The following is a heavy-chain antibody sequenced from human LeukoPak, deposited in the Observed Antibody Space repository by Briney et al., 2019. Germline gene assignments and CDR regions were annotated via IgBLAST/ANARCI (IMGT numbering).Heavy chain of an antibody. V-gene: IGHV7-4-1*02. J-gene: IGHJ6*02. D-gene: IGHD2-2*01. CDR1: GYTFTSYA. CDR2: INTNTGNP. CDR3: ARVREKGPAAMPRYYYYGMDV. Sequence: ASVKVSCKASGYTFTSYAMNWVRQAPGQGLEWMGWINTNTGNPTYAQGFTGRFVFSLDTSVSTAYLQISSLKAEDTAVYYCARVREKGPAAMPRYYYYGMDVWGQGTTVTVSS.